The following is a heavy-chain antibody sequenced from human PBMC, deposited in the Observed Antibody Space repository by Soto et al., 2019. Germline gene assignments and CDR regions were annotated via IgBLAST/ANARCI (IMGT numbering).Heavy chain of an antibody. J-gene: IGHJ6*03. CDR3: ARVLRDYPFYFYFRDV. D-gene: IGHD4-17*01. CDR2: IYYSGST. CDR1: NGSISSSSYS. Sequence: PSETLYLTCTAPNGSISSSSYSWGWIRQPRGKGLEWIGNIYYSGSTSYTPSLTSRVTTSVDTCTHHISQKLSSVTTAEPAVNYCARVLRDYPFYFYFRDVGGKGTGHTLL. V-gene: IGHV4-39*02.